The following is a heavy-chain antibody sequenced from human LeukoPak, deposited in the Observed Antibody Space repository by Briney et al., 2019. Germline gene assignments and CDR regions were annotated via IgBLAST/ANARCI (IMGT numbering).Heavy chain of an antibody. V-gene: IGHV1-3*01. D-gene: IGHD3-10*01. CDR2: INAGNGNT. Sequence: GASVKVSCKASGYTFTTYSIFWMRQAPGQGLEWMGWINAGNGNTKYSQKLQDRVTITRDTSANTAYVELSSRRSEDTAVYYCATAGYYYDGLDVWGQGTTVTVSS. CDR1: GYTFTTYS. J-gene: IGHJ6*02. CDR3: ATAGYYYDGLDV.